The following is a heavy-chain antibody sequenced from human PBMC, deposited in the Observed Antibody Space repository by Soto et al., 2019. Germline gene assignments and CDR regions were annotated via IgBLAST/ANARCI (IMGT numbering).Heavy chain of an antibody. CDR1: GGSISSYY. CDR3: ARGGGYSGSPWYFDY. J-gene: IGHJ4*02. Sequence: SETLSLTCTVSGGSISSYYWCWIRQPPGKGLEWIGYIYYSGSTNYNPSLKSRVTISVDTSKNQFSLKLSSVTAADTAVYYCARGGGYSGSPWYFDYWGQGTLVTVS. V-gene: IGHV4-59*01. D-gene: IGHD1-26*01. CDR2: IYYSGST.